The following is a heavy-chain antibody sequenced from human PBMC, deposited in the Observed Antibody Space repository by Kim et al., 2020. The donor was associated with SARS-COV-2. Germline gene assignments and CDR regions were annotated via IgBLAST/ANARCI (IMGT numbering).Heavy chain of an antibody. Sequence: GGSLRLSCAASGFTFSSYSMNWVRQAPGKGLEWVSSISSSSSYIYYADSVKGRFTISRDNAKNSLYLQMNSLRAEDTAVYYCARSFVPVPYYYGSGSYYNYGMDVWGQGTTVTVSS. V-gene: IGHV3-21*01. CDR1: GFTFSSYS. D-gene: IGHD3-10*01. CDR3: ARSFVPVPYYYGSGSYYNYGMDV. CDR2: ISSSSSYI. J-gene: IGHJ6*02.